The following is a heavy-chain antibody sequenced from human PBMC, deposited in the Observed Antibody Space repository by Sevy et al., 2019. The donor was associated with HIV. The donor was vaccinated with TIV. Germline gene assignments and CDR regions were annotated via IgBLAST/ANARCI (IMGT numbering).Heavy chain of an antibody. D-gene: IGHD3-22*01. CDR3: ARYYYDSSLIDY. V-gene: IGHV1-3*01. CDR2: INAGNGST. Sequence: ASVKVSCKASGYTFTSYAMHWVRQAPGQRLEWMGWINAGNGSTKYSQKFQGRVTITRDTSASTAYMELSSLRSEDTAVYYCARYYYDSSLIDYWGQGTLVTVSS. CDR1: GYTFTSYA. J-gene: IGHJ4*02.